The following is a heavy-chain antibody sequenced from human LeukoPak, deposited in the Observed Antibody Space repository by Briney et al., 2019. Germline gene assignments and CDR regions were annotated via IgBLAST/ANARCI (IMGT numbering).Heavy chain of an antibody. CDR2: INPNSGGT. D-gene: IGHD3-22*01. V-gene: IGHV1-2*02. J-gene: IGHJ4*02. CDR1: GYTFTGYY. CDR3: ARDGNPSYYYDSSGYKTADY. Sequence: ASVNVSCKASGYTFTGYYMHWVRQAPGQGLEWMGWINPNSGGTNYAQKFQGRVTMTRDTSISTAYMELSRLRSDDTAVYYCARDGNPSYYYDSSGYKTADYWGQGTLVTVSS.